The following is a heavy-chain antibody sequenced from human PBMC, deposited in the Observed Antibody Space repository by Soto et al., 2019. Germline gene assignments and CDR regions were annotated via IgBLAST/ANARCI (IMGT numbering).Heavy chain of an antibody. CDR1: GFTFSSYA. D-gene: IGHD2-2*01. CDR3: ARDQATIIAVPTSGMDG. CDR2: ISYDGSNK. J-gene: IGHJ6*02. Sequence: GGSLRLSCAASGFTFSSYAMHWVRQAPGKGLEWVAVISYDGSNKYYADSVKGRFTISRDNSKNTLYLQMNSLRAEDTAVYYCARDQATIIAVPTSGMDGWGQGTTVT. V-gene: IGHV3-30-3*01.